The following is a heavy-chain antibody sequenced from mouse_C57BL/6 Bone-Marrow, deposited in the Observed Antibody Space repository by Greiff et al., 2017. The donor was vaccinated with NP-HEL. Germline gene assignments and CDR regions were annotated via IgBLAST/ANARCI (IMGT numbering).Heavy chain of an antibody. CDR1: GYTFTSYW. D-gene: IGHD4-1*01. Sequence: QVQLQQPGAELVMPGASVKLSCKASGYTFTSYWMHWVKQRPGQGLEWIGEIDPSDSYTNYNQKFKGKSTLTVDKSSSTAYMQLSSLTSEDSAVYYCALGPWFAYWGQGTLVTVSA. CDR2: IDPSDSYT. J-gene: IGHJ3*01. V-gene: IGHV1-69*01. CDR3: ALGPWFAY.